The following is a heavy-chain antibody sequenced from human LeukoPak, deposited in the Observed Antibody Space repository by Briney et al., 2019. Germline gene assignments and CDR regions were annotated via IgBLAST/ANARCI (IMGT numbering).Heavy chain of an antibody. J-gene: IGHJ5*02. V-gene: IGHV4-34*01. Sequence: SETLSLTCAVYGGSFSDYYWSWIRQPPGKGLEWIGEINHSGSTNYNPSLKSRVTISVDTSKNQFSLKLSSVTAADTAVYYCARYTLVATITFNTRFTQNRFDPWGQGTLVTVSS. D-gene: IGHD5-12*01. CDR3: ARYTLVATITFNTRFTQNRFDP. CDR2: INHSGST. CDR1: GGSFSDYY.